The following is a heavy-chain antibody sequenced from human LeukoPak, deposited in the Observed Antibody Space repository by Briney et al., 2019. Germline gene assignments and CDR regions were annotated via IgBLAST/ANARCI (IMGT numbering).Heavy chain of an antibody. CDR2: IYYSGST. CDR1: GGSISSYY. V-gene: IGHV4-59*01. Sequence: SETLSLTCTVSGGSISSYYWSWIRQPPGQGLGWSGYIYYSGSTNYNPSLKSRVTISVDTSKNQFSLKLSSVTAADTAVYYCARGGGYDILTGYYPGGYFDYWGQGTLVTVSS. D-gene: IGHD3-9*01. CDR3: ARGGGYDILTGYYPGGYFDY. J-gene: IGHJ4*02.